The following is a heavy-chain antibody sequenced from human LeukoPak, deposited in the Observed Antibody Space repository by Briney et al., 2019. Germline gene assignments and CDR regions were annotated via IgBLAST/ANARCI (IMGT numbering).Heavy chain of an antibody. CDR3: AREYSGSYRTAFDI. J-gene: IGHJ3*02. Sequence: GGSLRLSRAASGFTFDDYAMHWVRQAPGKGLEWVSGISWNSGSIGYADSVKGRFTISRDNAKNSLYLQMNSLRAEDTALYYCAREYSGSYRTAFDIWGQGTMVTVSS. CDR1: GFTFDDYA. D-gene: IGHD1-26*01. CDR2: ISWNSGSI. V-gene: IGHV3-9*01.